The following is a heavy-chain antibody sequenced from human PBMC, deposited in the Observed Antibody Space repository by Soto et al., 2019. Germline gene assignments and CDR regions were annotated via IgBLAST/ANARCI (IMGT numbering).Heavy chain of an antibody. D-gene: IGHD1-26*01. CDR1: GGSFSGYY. CDR3: ARVRGGGSYSVYNWFDP. J-gene: IGHJ5*02. CDR2: INHSGST. Sequence: SETLSLTCAVYGGSFSGYYWSWIRQPPGKGLEWIGEINHSGSTNYNPSLKSRVTRSGDTSKNQFSLRRSSVTAADTAVYYCARVRGGGSYSVYNWFDPWGQGTLVTVSS. V-gene: IGHV4-34*01.